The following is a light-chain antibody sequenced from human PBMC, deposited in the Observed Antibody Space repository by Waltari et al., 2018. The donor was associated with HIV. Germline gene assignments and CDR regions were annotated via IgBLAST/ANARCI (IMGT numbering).Light chain of an antibody. V-gene: IGLV1-47*01. CDR3: AVWDDSLTGVI. Sequence: QSVLTQPPSASGTPGQRVSISCSGSDSHIGRNYVYWYQQVAGTAPKLLIYRDNQRPSGVSDRFSGSKSGSSASLAISGLRSEDEAAYFCAVWDDSLTGVIFGGKTKLTVL. CDR2: RDN. J-gene: IGLJ2*01. CDR1: DSHIGRNY.